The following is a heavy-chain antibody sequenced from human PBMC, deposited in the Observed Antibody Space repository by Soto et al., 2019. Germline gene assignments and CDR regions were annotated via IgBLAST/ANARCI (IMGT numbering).Heavy chain of an antibody. J-gene: IGHJ4*02. Sequence: GGSLRLSCGASGFTFSNYYMSWIRQAPGKGLEWVSYISSTGRTIYYADSVKGRFTVSRDNAQNSLSLKLNSLRVEDAAVYYCARSYSSGWEFDYWGQGTQVTVSS. CDR3: ARSYSSGWEFDY. CDR2: ISSTGRTI. V-gene: IGHV3-11*01. CDR1: GFTFSNYY. D-gene: IGHD6-19*01.